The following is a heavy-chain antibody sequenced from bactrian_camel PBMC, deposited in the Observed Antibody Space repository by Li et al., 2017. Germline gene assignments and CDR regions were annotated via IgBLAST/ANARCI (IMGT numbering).Heavy chain of an antibody. D-gene: IGHD2*01. Sequence: HVQLVESGGGSGQTGGSLTLSCAASGYTYSSYCMAWFRQAPGQEREEIAAFDSDGATSLADSVKGRFTISKDKTGKILYLQINDLKPEDTGIYSCKTHGRNWCANGYYSQGTQVTVS. CDR1: GYTYSSYC. J-gene: IGHJ4*01. V-gene: IGHV3S53*01. CDR2: FDSDGAT.